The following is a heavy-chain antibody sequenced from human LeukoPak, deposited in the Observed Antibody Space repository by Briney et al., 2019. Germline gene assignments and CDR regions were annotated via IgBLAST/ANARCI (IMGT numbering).Heavy chain of an antibody. V-gene: IGHV3-9*01. CDR2: ISWNSGSI. CDR3: AKDFVSTADYSSDYYSWIPYFDY. CDR1: GFTISDYA. J-gene: IGHJ4*02. Sequence: GGSLRLSCAASGFTISDYAMNWVRQAPGKGLEWVSGISWNSGSIGYADSVKGRFTISRDNAKNSLYLQMNSLRAEDTALYYCAKDFVSTADYSSDYYSWIPYFDYWGQGTLVTVSS. D-gene: IGHD3-22*01.